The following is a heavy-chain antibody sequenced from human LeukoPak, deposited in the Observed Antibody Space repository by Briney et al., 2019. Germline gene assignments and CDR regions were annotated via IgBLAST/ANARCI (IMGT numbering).Heavy chain of an antibody. D-gene: IGHD6-13*01. J-gene: IGHJ4*02. V-gene: IGHV1-46*01. CDR1: GYTFTSYY. Sequence: ASVKVSCKASGYTFTSYYMHWVRQAPGQGLEWMGIINPSDGSTSYAQKFQGRVTMTRDTSTSTVYMELSSLRSEDTAVYYCATPHSSSWYGAAFDYWGQGTLVTVSS. CDR2: INPSDGST. CDR3: ATPHSSSWYGAAFDY.